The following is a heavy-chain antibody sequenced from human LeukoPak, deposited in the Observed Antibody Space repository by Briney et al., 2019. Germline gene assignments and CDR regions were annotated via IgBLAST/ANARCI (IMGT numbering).Heavy chain of an antibody. D-gene: IGHD4-23*01. CDR3: TRDTSGNSEGYYFDY. CDR2: IYYSGST. Sequence: SETLSLTCTVSGGSISSGGYYWSWIRQHPGKGLEWIGYIYYSGSTYYNPSLKSRVTISVDTSKNQFSLKLSSVTAADTAVYYCTRDTSGNSEGYYFDYWGQGILVTVSS. V-gene: IGHV4-31*03. J-gene: IGHJ4*02. CDR1: GGSISSGGYY.